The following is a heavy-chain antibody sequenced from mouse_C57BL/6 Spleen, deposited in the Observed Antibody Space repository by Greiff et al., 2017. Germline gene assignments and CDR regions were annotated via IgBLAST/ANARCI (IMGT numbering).Heavy chain of an antibody. D-gene: IGHD1-1*01. CDR2: ISSGGSYT. CDR3: ARRFITTVERYFDV. Sequence: EVQGVESGGDLVKPGGSLKLSCAASGFTFSSYGMSWVRQTPDKRLEWVATISSGGSYTYYPDSVKGRFTISRDNAKNTLYLQMSSLKSEDTAMYYCARRFITTVERYFDVWGTGTTVTVSS. J-gene: IGHJ1*03. V-gene: IGHV5-6*01. CDR1: GFTFSSYG.